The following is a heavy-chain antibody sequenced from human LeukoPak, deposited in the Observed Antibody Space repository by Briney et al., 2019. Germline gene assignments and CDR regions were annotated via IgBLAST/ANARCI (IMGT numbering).Heavy chain of an antibody. CDR2: ISPYNGNT. J-gene: IGHJ4*02. CDR1: GYTFTNYD. Sequence: GASVKVSCKASGYTFTNYDISWVRQAPGQGLEWMGWISPYNGNTNYAQKLQGRVTMTTDTSTSTAYMELRSLRSDDTAVYYCARVNYYDSSGHDYWGQGTLVTVSS. CDR3: ARVNYYDSSGHDY. D-gene: IGHD3-22*01. V-gene: IGHV1-18*01.